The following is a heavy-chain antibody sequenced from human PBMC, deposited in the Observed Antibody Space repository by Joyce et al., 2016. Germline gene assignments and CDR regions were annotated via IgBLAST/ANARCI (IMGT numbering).Heavy chain of an antibody. Sequence: QVQMQESGPGLVKPSETLSLTCSVSGGSMINQYWSWIRQPPGKGLEWIRYIYSNGITNSDPSLKSRVAMLVDTSKNQFSLSLSSVTVADTAVYYCARGGPSDAFDVWGQGTMIAVSS. CDR1: GGSMINQY. J-gene: IGHJ3*01. V-gene: IGHV4-59*11. CDR3: ARGGPSDAFDV. CDR2: IYSNGIT.